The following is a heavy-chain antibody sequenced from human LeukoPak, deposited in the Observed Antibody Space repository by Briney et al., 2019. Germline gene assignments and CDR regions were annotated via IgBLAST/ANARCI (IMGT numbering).Heavy chain of an antibody. J-gene: IGHJ6*02. Sequence: GGSLRLSCAASGFTFSSYGMHWVRQAPGKGLEWVVVISYDGSNKYYADSVKGRFTISRDNSKNTLYLQMNSLRAEDTAVYYCAKGSAMDLYYYYGMDVWGQGTTVTVSS. CDR2: ISYDGSNK. V-gene: IGHV3-30*18. CDR1: GFTFSSYG. D-gene: IGHD2-2*01. CDR3: AKGSAMDLYYYYGMDV.